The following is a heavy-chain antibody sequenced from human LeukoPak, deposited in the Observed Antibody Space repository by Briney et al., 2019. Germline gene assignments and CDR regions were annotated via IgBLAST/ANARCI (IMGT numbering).Heavy chain of an antibody. V-gene: IGHV3-7*01. CDR1: GFTYSSYW. Sequence: GGSLRLSCAASGFTYSSYWMSWVRQAPGKGLEWVANIKQDGSEKYYVDSVKGRFTISRDNAKNSLYLQMNSLRAEDTAVYYCARELDSSGYDAFDIWGQGTMVTVSS. CDR2: IKQDGSEK. CDR3: ARELDSSGYDAFDI. D-gene: IGHD3-22*01. J-gene: IGHJ3*02.